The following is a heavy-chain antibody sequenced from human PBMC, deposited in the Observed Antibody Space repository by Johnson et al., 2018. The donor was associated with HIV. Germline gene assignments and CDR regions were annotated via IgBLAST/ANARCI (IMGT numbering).Heavy chain of an antibody. CDR3: AKDTSGWDAFDI. J-gene: IGHJ3*02. D-gene: IGHD6-19*01. CDR1: GFTVSSNY. V-gene: IGHV3-11*01. CDR2: ISSSGSTI. Sequence: QVQLVESGGGLIQPGGSLRLSCAASGFTVSSNYMSWVRQAPGKGLEWVSYISSSGSTIYYADSVKGRFTISRDNAKKSLYLQMNSLRAEDTALYYCAKDTSGWDAFDIWGQGTMVTVSS.